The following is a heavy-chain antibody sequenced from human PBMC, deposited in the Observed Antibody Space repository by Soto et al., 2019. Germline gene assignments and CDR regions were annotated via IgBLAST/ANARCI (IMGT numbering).Heavy chain of an antibody. CDR3: ARDRGIWDKNPSLDY. J-gene: IGHJ4*02. D-gene: IGHD3-10*01. V-gene: IGHV3-20*04. CDR1: GFTFDDYG. Sequence: GGSLRLSCAASGFTFDDYGMSWVRQAPGKGLEWVSGINWNGGSTGYADSVKGRFTISRDNAKNSLYLQMNSLRAEDTALYYCARDRGIWDKNPSLDYWGQGTLVTVSS. CDR2: INWNGGST.